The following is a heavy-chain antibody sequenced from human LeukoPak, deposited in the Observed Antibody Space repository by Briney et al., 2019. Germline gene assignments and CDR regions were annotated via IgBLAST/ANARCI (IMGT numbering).Heavy chain of an antibody. J-gene: IGHJ3*02. CDR2: IYSGGST. CDR3: ARDLYYYDSTDAFDI. V-gene: IGHV3-53*01. D-gene: IGHD3-10*01. Sequence: GGSLRLSCAASGFTVSSNYMSWVRQAPGKGLEWVSVIYSGGSTYYADSVKGRFTISRDNSKNTLYLQMNSLRAEDTAVYYCARDLYYYDSTDAFDIWGQGTMVTVSS. CDR1: GFTVSSNY.